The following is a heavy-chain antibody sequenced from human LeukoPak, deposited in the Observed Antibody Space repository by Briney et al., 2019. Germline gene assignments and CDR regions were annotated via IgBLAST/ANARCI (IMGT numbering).Heavy chain of an antibody. D-gene: IGHD3-10*01. J-gene: IGHJ6*02. CDR2: ISTYNGNT. CDR3: ARTGTYGSEAYYYGMDV. Sequence: GASVKVSCKASGYTFTFYGITWVRQAPGQGLEWMGWISTYNGNTNYAQNVQGRVTMTTDTSTSTAYMELTNLRSDDTAVYYCARTGTYGSEAYYYGMDVWGQGTTVTVSS. V-gene: IGHV1-18*01. CDR1: GYTFTFYG.